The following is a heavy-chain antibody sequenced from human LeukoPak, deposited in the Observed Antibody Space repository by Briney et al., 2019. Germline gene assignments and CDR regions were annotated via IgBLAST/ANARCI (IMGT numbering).Heavy chain of an antibody. J-gene: IGHJ4*02. CDR3: ARDYGSGNLDY. Sequence: SETLSLTCTVSGGSINNYFWTWIRQPAGKGLEWIGRVYTSGSTNYNPSLKSRVTMSVDTSKNQSSLTLSSVTAADTAVYYCARDYGSGNLDYWGQGTLVTVSS. D-gene: IGHD3-10*01. V-gene: IGHV4-4*07. CDR2: VYTSGST. CDR1: GGSINNYF.